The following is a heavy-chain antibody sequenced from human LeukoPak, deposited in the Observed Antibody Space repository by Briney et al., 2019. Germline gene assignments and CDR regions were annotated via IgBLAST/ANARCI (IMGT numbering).Heavy chain of an antibody. CDR2: IYYSGST. J-gene: IGHJ6*02. V-gene: IGHV4-59*01. CDR3: AREGSTSGDYYGMDV. D-gene: IGHD2-2*01. Sequence: PSETLSLTCTVSGGSISSYYWSWIRQPPGKGLEWIGYIYYSGSTNYNPSLKSRVTISVDTSKNQFSLKLSSVTAADTAVYYCAREGSTSGDYYGMDVWGQGTTVTVSS. CDR1: GGSISSYY.